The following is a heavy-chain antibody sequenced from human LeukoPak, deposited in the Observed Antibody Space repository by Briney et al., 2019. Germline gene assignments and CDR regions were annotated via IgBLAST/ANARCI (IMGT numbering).Heavy chain of an antibody. CDR3: ARDWGGTHCTSPTCYPFDY. CDR1: GFTFSSYW. D-gene: IGHD2-2*01. Sequence: GGSLRLSCAASGFTFSSYWMHWVRQAPGKGLVWVSRINRDGSSTSYADSVKGRFTISRDNAKNTLYLQMNSLRAEDTAVYYCARDWGGTHCTSPTCYPFDYWGQGTLVTVSS. J-gene: IGHJ4*02. CDR2: INRDGSST. V-gene: IGHV3-74*01.